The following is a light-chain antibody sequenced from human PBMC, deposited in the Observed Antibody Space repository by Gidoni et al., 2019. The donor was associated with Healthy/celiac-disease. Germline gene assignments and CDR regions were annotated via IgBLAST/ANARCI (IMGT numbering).Light chain of an antibody. CDR2: GAS. Sequence: EIVLTQSPGTLSLSPGERATLSCRASQSVRSSYLAWYQKKPGQAPRLLIYGASSRATGIPARFSGSESGTDFTLTISRLEPEDFAVYYCQQYGSPTWTFGQGTQVEIK. CDR1: QSVRSSY. V-gene: IGKV3-20*01. CDR3: QQYGSPTWT. J-gene: IGKJ1*01.